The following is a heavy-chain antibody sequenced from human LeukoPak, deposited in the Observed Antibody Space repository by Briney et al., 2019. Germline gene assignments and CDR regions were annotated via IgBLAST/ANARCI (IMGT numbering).Heavy chain of an antibody. V-gene: IGHV3-20*04. J-gene: IGHJ5*02. Sequence: GGSLRLSCVGYGFTFDDFGMSWVRQAPGKGLEWVSTINRNGVSIDYADSVKGRFTISRDNAKNYLYLQMNSLRAEDTAFYYCARGGFRGGNWFDPWGQGTLVTVSS. CDR3: ARGGFRGGNWFDP. D-gene: IGHD3-16*01. CDR1: GFTFDDFG. CDR2: INRNGVSI.